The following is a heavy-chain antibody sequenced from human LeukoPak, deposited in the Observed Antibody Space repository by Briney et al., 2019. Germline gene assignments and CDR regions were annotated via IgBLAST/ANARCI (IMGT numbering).Heavy chain of an antibody. D-gene: IGHD3-10*01. CDR2: RRYDGSNK. Sequence: GGSLRLSCAAAGVTFSTYGMHWVRHAPGKGLEWVAFRRYDGSNKYYADSVKGRFTISRDNSNNTLYRQINSLRPENTAIYYCATTYYNGSGSYYLASWGQGNLVTVSS. CDR3: ATTYYNGSGSYYLAS. CDR1: GVTFSTYG. V-gene: IGHV3-30*02. J-gene: IGHJ4*02.